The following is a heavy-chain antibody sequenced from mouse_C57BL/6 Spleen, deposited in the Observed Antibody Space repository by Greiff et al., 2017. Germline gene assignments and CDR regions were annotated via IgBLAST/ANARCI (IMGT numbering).Heavy chain of an antibody. J-gene: IGHJ4*01. CDR3: ARHDPYGKWGNYYAMDY. D-gene: IGHD2-1*01. CDR2: ISSGGSYT. V-gene: IGHV5-6*01. CDR1: GFTFSSYG. Sequence: VQLVESGGDLVKPGGSLKLSCAASGFTFSSYGMSWVRQTPDTRLEWVATISSGGSYTYYPDSVKGRFTISRDNAKNTLYLQMSSLKSEDTAMYYCARHDPYGKWGNYYAMDYWGQGTSVTVSS.